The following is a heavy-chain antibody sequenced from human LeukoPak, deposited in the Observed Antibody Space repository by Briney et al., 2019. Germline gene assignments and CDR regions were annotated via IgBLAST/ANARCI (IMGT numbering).Heavy chain of an antibody. CDR1: GGSISSSKYY. D-gene: IGHD3-10*01. CDR3: ARGLSAITMVRGVIINYYYYYYMDV. Sequence: SETLSLTCTVSGGSISSSKYYWGWIRQPPGKGLEWIGTIFNSGSTHYNPSLKSRVTISVDTSKNQFSLKLSSVTAADTAVYYCARGLSAITMVRGVIINYYYYYYMDVWGKGTTVTVSS. V-gene: IGHV4-39*07. J-gene: IGHJ6*03. CDR2: IFNSGST.